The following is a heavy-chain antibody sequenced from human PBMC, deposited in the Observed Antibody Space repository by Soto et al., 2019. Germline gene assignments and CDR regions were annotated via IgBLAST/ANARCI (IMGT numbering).Heavy chain of an antibody. V-gene: IGHV3-49*03. D-gene: IGHD3-3*01. CDR2: IRSKAYGGTT. CDR3: TRGIRFLEWFYYYMDV. CDR1: GFTFGDYA. Sequence: SLRLSCTASGFTFGDYAMSWFRQAPGKGLEWVGFIRSKAYGGTTEYAASVKGRFTISRDDSKSIAYLQMNSLKTEDTAVYYCTRGIRFLEWFYYYMDVWGKGTTVTVAS. J-gene: IGHJ6*03.